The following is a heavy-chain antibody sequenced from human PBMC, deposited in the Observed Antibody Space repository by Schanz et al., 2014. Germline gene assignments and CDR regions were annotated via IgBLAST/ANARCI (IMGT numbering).Heavy chain of an antibody. J-gene: IGHJ1*01. V-gene: IGHV3-23*01. Sequence: EVQLLDSGGGLVQPGGSLRLSCAASGFTFSTYAMSWVRQAPGKGLEWVSAISGSGGSTYYADSVKGRFTISRDNSKNTLYLQMNSLRAEDTAVYYCASGVHVSSLQKGLQFWGRGTLVIVSS. CDR2: ISGSGGST. D-gene: IGHD3-10*01. CDR3: ASGVHVSSLQKGLQF. CDR1: GFTFSTYA.